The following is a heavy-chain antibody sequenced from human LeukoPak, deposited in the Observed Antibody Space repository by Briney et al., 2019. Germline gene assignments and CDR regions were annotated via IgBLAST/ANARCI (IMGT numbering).Heavy chain of an antibody. CDR2: IYYSGST. D-gene: IGHD3-10*01. J-gene: IGHJ6*04. CDR3: ARDAGYYGSGSLDV. V-gene: IGHV4-59*01. CDR1: GGSISSYY. Sequence: SETLSLTCTVSGGSISSYYWSWIRQPPGKGLEWIGYIYYSGSTNYNPSLKSRVTISVDTSKNQFSLELSSVTAADTAVYYCARDAGYYGSGSLDVWGKGTTVTVSS.